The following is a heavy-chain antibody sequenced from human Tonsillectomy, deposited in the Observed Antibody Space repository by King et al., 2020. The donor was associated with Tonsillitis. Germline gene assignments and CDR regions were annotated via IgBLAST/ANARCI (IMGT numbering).Heavy chain of an antibody. Sequence: QLVQSGAEVKKPGESLRISCKGSGYSFTSYWISWVRQMPGKGLEWMGRIDPSDSYTNYSPAFQGHITISADQCISTAYLQWSSLKASDTAMYYCARTSVWTIGSRTTYWFDPWGQGTLVTVSS. J-gene: IGHJ5*02. CDR2: IDPSDSYT. CDR1: GYSFTSYW. V-gene: IGHV5-10-1*01. D-gene: IGHD1-1*01. CDR3: ARTSVWTIGSRTTYWFDP.